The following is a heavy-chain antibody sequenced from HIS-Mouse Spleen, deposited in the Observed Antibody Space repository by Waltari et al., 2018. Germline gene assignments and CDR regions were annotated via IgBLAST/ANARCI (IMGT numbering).Heavy chain of an antibody. Sequence: QLQLQESGPGLVKPSETLSLPCTVSGGSISSSSYYWGWIRQPPGKGLEWIGSIYYRGSTDYNPSLKSRVTISVDTSKNQFSLKLSSVTAADTAVYYCAREIPYSSSWYDWYFDLWGRGTLVTVSS. D-gene: IGHD6-13*01. V-gene: IGHV4-39*07. J-gene: IGHJ2*01. CDR2: IYYRGST. CDR3: AREIPYSSSWYDWYFDL. CDR1: GGSISSSSYY.